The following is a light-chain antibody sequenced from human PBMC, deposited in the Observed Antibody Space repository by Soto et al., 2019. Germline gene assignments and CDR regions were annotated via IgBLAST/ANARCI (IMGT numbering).Light chain of an antibody. V-gene: IGLV1-51*01. CDR1: SAHIGSNY. J-gene: IGLJ2*01. CDR2: DSD. CDR3: GAWDGSLSVVL. Sequence: QSVLTQPPSVSAAPGQKVTISCCESSAHIGSNYVSWYQHLPGTAPKLVIYDSDRRPSEIPDRFSGSKSGTSATLDITGLQTGDEADYYCGAWDGSLSVVLFGGGTKLTVL.